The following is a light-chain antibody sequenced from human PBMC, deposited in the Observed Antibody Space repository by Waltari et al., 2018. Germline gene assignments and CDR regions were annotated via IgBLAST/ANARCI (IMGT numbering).Light chain of an antibody. CDR1: QSTGRY. Sequence: DIQMTQDPSSLSVSLGARGTITCRASQSTGRYLSWYQQKSGRAPKLLISFASSWESGVPSRFSGTGSGTDFTLTINSLQPEDIGTYYCQQASRGPLTFGQGT. CDR3: QQASRGPLT. J-gene: IGKJ1*01. CDR2: FAS. V-gene: IGKV1-39*01.